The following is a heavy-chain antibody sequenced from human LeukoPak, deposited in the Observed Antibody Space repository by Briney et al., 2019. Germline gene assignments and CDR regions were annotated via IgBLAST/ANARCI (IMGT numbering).Heavy chain of an antibody. CDR1: GYTFTNFV. CDR2: MNPNTGNA. CDR3: ARVGYSNSYDY. D-gene: IGHD4-11*01. V-gene: IGHV1-8*02. Sequence: ASVKVSCKASGYTFTNFVINWVRQATGQGLEWMGWMNPNTGNAGYAQKFQDRVTITWDASISTAYMDLSSLRSEDTAVYYCARVGYSNSYDYWGQGTLVTVSS. J-gene: IGHJ4*02.